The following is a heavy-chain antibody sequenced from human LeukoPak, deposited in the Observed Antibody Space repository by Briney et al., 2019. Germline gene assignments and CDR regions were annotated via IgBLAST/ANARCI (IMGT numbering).Heavy chain of an antibody. CDR1: GYTLTGLS. CDR2: FDPEDGET. Sequence: ASVKVSCKVSGYTLTGLSMHWVRQAPGKGLEWMGGFDPEDGETIYTQKFQGRVTMTEDTSTDTAYMELSSLRSEDTAVYYRATSAHSGWYAFDIWGQGTMVTVSS. J-gene: IGHJ3*02. CDR3: ATSAHSGWYAFDI. V-gene: IGHV1-24*01. D-gene: IGHD6-19*01.